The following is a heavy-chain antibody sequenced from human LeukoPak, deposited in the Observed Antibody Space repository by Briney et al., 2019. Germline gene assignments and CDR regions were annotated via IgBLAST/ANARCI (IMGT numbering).Heavy chain of an antibody. D-gene: IGHD4-23*01. CDR3: AGLRSTVAWASFDY. CDR1: GSISSYY. J-gene: IGHJ4*02. Sequence: SETLSLTCIVSGSISSYYWTWIRQPPGKGLEWIGHSYFTGNPNYNPSLKSRVTISVDPPKNQFSLKLTSVTAADTAVYYCAGLRSTVAWASFDYWGQGTLVTVSS. V-gene: IGHV4-59*08. CDR2: SYFTGNP.